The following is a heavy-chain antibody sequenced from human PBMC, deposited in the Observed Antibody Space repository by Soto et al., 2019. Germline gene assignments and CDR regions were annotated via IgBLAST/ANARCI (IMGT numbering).Heavy chain of an antibody. CDR2: IHYNGNT. D-gene: IGHD5-12*01. CDR3: AREGNLGRWLQPLDF. Sequence: SEARSLTCTVSGGSISAYSWSWVRQPPGKGLEWIGNIHYNGNTKYNPSLKSRVTMSVDTSKNQFSLRLISVTAADTAIYFCAREGNLGRWLQPLDFWGQGTLVTVSS. V-gene: IGHV4-59*01. CDR1: GGSISAYS. J-gene: IGHJ4*02.